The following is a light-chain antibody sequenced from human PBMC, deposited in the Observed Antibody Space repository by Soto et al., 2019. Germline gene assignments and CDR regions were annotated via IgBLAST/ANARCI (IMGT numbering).Light chain of an antibody. CDR1: QSVRSN. Sequence: EIVMTQSPATLSVSPGERATLSCRASQSVRSNLAWYQQRPGQAPRLLIYGTSTRATGIPARFSGSGSGTEFTLSISSLQSEDFAVYYCQQYNNWPAITFGQGTRLEI. J-gene: IGKJ5*01. CDR2: GTS. V-gene: IGKV3D-15*01. CDR3: QQYNNWPAIT.